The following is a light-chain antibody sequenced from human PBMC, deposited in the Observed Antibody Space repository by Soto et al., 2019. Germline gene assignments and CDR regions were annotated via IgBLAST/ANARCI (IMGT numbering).Light chain of an antibody. CDR2: AAS. V-gene: IGKV1-12*02. CDR3: QQANGFPST. J-gene: IGKJ3*01. Sequence: DIQMTQSPSSVSASVGDRVTITCRASHGVNSWLAWYQQKPGKAPKLLIYAASRLQSGIPSRFGVRGHWADFTLTIRRLQPEDFPHSYCQQANGFPSTVGPGTKVDI. CDR1: HGVNSW.